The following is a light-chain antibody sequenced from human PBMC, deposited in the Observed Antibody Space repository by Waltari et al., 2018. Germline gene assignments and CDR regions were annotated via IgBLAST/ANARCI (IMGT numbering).Light chain of an antibody. CDR1: SPNIGAGYD. Sequence: QSVLTQPPSVSGAPGQRVTISCTGSSPNIGAGYDVHWVQQLPGTAPKLLIYGNSNRPSGVPDRFSGSKSGTSASLAITGLQAEDEADYYCQSYDSSLSGFYVFGTGTKVTVL. CDR3: QSYDSSLSGFYV. V-gene: IGLV1-40*01. CDR2: GNS. J-gene: IGLJ1*01.